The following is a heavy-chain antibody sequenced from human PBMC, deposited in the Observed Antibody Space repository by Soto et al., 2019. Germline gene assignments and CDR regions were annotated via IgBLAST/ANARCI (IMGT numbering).Heavy chain of an antibody. Sequence: EVQLLESGGGLVQPGGSLRLSCAASGITISNYPMSWVRQAPGKGLDWVSGISGNGDRTYYADSAKGRFTISKDISKNSLSLQLDNLGVEDTAVYFCVKDDGGYPSTAPHWGQGTLVTVSS. CDR1: GITISNYP. CDR2: ISGNGDRT. V-gene: IGHV3-23*01. J-gene: IGHJ4*02. D-gene: IGHD3-22*01. CDR3: VKDDGGYPSTAPH.